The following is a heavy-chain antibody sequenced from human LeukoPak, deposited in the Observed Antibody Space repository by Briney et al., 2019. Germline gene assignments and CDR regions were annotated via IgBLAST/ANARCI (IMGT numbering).Heavy chain of an antibody. J-gene: IGHJ4*02. CDR3: ARGGTSSWYFVFDY. D-gene: IGHD6-13*01. V-gene: IGHV3-23*01. Sequence: GGSLRLSCAASGFTFRGYAMTWVRQAPGKELEWVSVISSSGGSAYYADSVKGRFTISRDNFKNTLYLQMKSLTAEDTAVYYCARGGTSSWYFVFDYWGQGVLVTVSS. CDR2: ISSSGGSA. CDR1: GFTFRGYA.